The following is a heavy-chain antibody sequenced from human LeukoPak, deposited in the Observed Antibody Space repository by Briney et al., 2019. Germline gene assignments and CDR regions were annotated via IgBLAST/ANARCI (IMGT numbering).Heavy chain of an antibody. V-gene: IGHV1-69*05. Sequence: SVKVSCKASGGTFSSYAISWVRQAPGQGREWMGGIIPIFGTANYAQKFQGRVTITTDESTSTAYMELSSLRSEDTAVYYCARANGYCSGGSCYSEINWFDPWGQGTLVTVSS. CDR1: GGTFSSYA. J-gene: IGHJ5*02. D-gene: IGHD2-15*01. CDR3: ARANGYCSGGSCYSEINWFDP. CDR2: IIPIFGTA.